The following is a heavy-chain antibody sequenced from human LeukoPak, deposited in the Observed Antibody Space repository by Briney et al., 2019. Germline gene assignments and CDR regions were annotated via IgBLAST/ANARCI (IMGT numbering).Heavy chain of an antibody. Sequence: GGSLRLSCVGSGFTFSGAWMSWVRQAPGKGLEWVGRIKSKSDGGTIDYAAPVKGRFSISRDDSRNTLYLQMNSLKTEDTAVYYCTTRRQDGWWGQGTLVTDS. D-gene: IGHD2-15*01. J-gene: IGHJ4*02. CDR1: GFTFSGAW. CDR3: TTRRQDGW. V-gene: IGHV3-15*01. CDR2: IKSKSDGGTI.